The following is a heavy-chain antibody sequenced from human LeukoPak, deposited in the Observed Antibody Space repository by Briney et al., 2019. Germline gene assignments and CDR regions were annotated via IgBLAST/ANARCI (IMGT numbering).Heavy chain of an antibody. CDR1: GGSISSYY. D-gene: IGHD5-18*01. Sequence: SETLSLTCTVSGGSISSYYWSWIRQPPGKGLEWIGYIYYSGSTNYNPSLKSRVTISVDTSKNQFSLKLSSVTAADTAVYYCARHFGGYSYGYVMGGNAFDIWGQGTMVTVSS. J-gene: IGHJ3*02. V-gene: IGHV4-59*08. CDR2: IYYSGST. CDR3: ARHFGGYSYGYVMGGNAFDI.